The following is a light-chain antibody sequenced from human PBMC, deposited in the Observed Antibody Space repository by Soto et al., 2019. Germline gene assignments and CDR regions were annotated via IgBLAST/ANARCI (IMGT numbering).Light chain of an antibody. Sequence: QSVLTQPPSVSGAPGQRVTVSCTGSSSNIGARYEVHWYQQLPGTAPKLLIYGNSNRPSGVPDRFSGSKSGTSASLAITGLQAEDEADYYCQSYDSSLSGYVFVTGTKVTVL. CDR3: QSYDSSLSGYV. V-gene: IGLV1-40*01. CDR1: SSNIGARYE. J-gene: IGLJ1*01. CDR2: GNS.